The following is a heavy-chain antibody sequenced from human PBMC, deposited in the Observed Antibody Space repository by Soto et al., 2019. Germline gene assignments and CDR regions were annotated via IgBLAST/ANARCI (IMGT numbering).Heavy chain of an antibody. D-gene: IGHD1-26*01. Sequence: VQLQESGPGLVKPSETLSLICTVSGDSVSSGSYYWSWVRQPPGKGLEWIGFIHYSGNTNYNPSLKXXVXIXXDTSKNQLSLKLSSVTAADTAVYYCARYSGTYYVYWGQGTLVTVSS. J-gene: IGHJ4*02. V-gene: IGHV4-61*01. CDR1: GDSVSSGSYY. CDR2: IHYSGNT. CDR3: ARYSGTYYVY.